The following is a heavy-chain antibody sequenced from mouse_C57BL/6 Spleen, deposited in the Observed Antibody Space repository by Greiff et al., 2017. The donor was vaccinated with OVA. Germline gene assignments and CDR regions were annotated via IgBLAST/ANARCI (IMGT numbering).Heavy chain of an antibody. Sequence: EVKLVESGGGLVKPGGSLKLSCAASGFTFSSYAMSWVRQTPEKRLEWVATISAGGSYTYYPDNVKGRFTISRDNATNNLYLQLSHLKSEDTAMYYCSREGDYGKGYLDVWGTGTTVTVSS. CDR3: SREGDYGKGYLDV. CDR1: GFTFSSYA. V-gene: IGHV5-4*01. J-gene: IGHJ1*03. CDR2: ISAGGSYT. D-gene: IGHD1-1*01.